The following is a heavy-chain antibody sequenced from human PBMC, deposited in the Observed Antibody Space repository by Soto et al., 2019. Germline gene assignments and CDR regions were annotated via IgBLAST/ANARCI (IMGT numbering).Heavy chain of an antibody. D-gene: IGHD5-12*01. V-gene: IGHV1-69*13. CDR1: GGTFSSFC. Sequence: ASVKVSCKASGGTFSSFCISWVRQAPGQGLEWMGGIIPVFGRPNYAQRFRGRLTITADESTNTSYMELIDLTSEDTAVYYCAREASGYDFWGQGTQVTVSS. CDR3: AREASGYDF. J-gene: IGHJ1*01. CDR2: IIPVFGRP.